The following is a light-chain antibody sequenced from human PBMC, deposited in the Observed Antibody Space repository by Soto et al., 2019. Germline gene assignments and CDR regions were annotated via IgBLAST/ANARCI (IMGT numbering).Light chain of an antibody. CDR1: SSDVGGYNY. CDR2: DVS. Sequence: QSALTQPASVSGSPGQSITISCTGTSSDVGGYNYVSWFQQYPGKAPKLMIYDVSTRPSGVSNRFSGSKSGNTASLTISGLQAEVEADYYCSSYTTTDTYVFGTGTKLTVL. J-gene: IGLJ1*01. V-gene: IGLV2-14*01. CDR3: SSYTTTDTYV.